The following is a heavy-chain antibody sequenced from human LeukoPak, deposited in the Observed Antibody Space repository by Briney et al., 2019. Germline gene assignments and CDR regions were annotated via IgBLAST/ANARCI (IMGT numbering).Heavy chain of an antibody. V-gene: IGHV1-2*06. CDR1: GYTFTAYY. CDR2: INPNSGGT. J-gene: IGHJ6*04. D-gene: IGHD2-2*01. CDR3: AKARGLYCSSTSCYDCDV. Sequence: ASVTVSCKASGYTFTAYYIHWVRQAPGQGLAWMGRINPNSGGTNYAQKFQGRVTLTRDTSITTAYMELSRLRSDDTAVYYCAKARGLYCSSTSCYDCDVWGKGTTVTVSS.